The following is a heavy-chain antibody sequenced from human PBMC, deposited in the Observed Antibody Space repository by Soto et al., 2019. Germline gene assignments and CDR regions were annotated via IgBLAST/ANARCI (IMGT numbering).Heavy chain of an antibody. CDR1: GGTFSSYA. CDR3: AKGGLQFLRSPGRAMDV. D-gene: IGHD5-12*01. CDR2: IIPIFATA. J-gene: IGHJ6*02. Sequence: QVQLVQSGAEVKKPGSSVKVFCKASGGTFSSYAISWVRQAPGQGLEWMGGIIPIFATAKYAQKFEGRVTITADESTSTAYMELSSLRSEDTAVYFCAKGGLQFLRSPGRAMDVWGQGTTVTVSS. V-gene: IGHV1-69*12.